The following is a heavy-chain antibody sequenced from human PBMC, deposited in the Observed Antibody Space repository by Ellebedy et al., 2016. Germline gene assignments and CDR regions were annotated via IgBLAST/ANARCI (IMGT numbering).Heavy chain of an antibody. CDR2: ISDTGRT. CDR3: SKRGYLDL. Sequence: ESLKISCAVSGASVSNYYLSWVRQPPGKGLEWIGCISDTGRTNYNPSLKGRVTIERDTAKNQISLKFNSVTAADPAVYYCSKRGYLDLWGRGTLVTVSS. D-gene: IGHD6-13*01. J-gene: IGHJ2*01. CDR1: GASVSNYY. V-gene: IGHV4-59*08.